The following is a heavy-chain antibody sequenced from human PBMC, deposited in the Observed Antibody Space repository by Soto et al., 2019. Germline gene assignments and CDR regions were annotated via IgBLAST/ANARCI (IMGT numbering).Heavy chain of an antibody. D-gene: IGHD4-4*01. CDR3: ARDRDSSYFPPPYYFDS. J-gene: IGHJ4*02. CDR2: ISYDGSKT. Sequence: QVQLVESGGGVVQPGRSLRLSCAASAFTFRSYTMHWVRQAPGKGLEWVATISYDGSKTNYADSVRCRFTISRDNSKSTLFLQMDSLRPEDTAVYSCARDRDSSYFPPPYYFDSWGQGTLVTVSS. V-gene: IGHV3-30*04. CDR1: AFTFRSYT.